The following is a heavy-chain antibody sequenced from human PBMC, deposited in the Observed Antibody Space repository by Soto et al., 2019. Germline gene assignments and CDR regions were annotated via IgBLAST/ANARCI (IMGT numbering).Heavy chain of an antibody. Sequence: EVQLVETGGGLIQPGGSLRLSCAASGFTVSSNYMSWVRQAPGKGLEWVSVIYRGGSTYYEASVKGRFTISRDNSKNTLYLQMNSLRAEDTAVYYCARTRPSGSGYYPYYFDYWGQGTLVTVSS. V-gene: IGHV3-53*02. D-gene: IGHD3-22*01. CDR1: GFTVSSNY. CDR2: IYRGGST. J-gene: IGHJ4*02. CDR3: ARTRPSGSGYYPYYFDY.